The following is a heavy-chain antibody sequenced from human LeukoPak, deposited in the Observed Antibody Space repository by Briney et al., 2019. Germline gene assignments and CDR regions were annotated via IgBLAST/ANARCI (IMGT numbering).Heavy chain of an antibody. J-gene: IGHJ5*02. V-gene: IGHV1-69*04. D-gene: IGHD1-7*01. CDR1: GGTFNSYA. Sequence: SVKVSCKASGGTFNSYAISWVRQAPGQGLEWMGRITPILGIANYAQKFQGRVTITADKSTSTAYMELSSLRSEDTAVYYCARDLGYNWNYWFDPWGQGTLVTVSS. CDR2: ITPILGIA. CDR3: ARDLGYNWNYWFDP.